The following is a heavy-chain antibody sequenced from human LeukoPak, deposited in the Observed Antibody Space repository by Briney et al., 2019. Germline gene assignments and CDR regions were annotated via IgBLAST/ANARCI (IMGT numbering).Heavy chain of an antibody. CDR1: GFTFSDYW. CDR3: ATRSCSISACRASSYHCMDF. D-gene: IGHD2-2*01. CDR2: IKQDGSEG. Sequence: GGSLRLSCAASGFTFSDYWMTWVRQAPGKGLEWVANIKQDGSEGYYVDSVKGRFTASRDNAKSSLYLQLNSLRAEDTAAYYCATRSCSISACRASSYHCMDFWGKGTTVTVSS. V-gene: IGHV3-7*01. J-gene: IGHJ6*03.